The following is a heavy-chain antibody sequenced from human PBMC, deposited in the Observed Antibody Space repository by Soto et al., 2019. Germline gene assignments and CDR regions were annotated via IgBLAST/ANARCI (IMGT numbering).Heavy chain of an antibody. J-gene: IGHJ1*01. V-gene: IGHV4-39*01. CDR3: ARSTTVVTSD. D-gene: IGHD4-17*01. CDR1: GGSISSSSYY. Sequence: QLQLEESVPGLVKPSETLSLTCTVSGGSISSSSYYWGWIRQPPGKGLEWIGSIYYSGSTYYNPSLKSRVTISVDTSKNQFSLKLSSVTAADTAVYYCARSTTVVTSDWGQGTLVTVSS. CDR2: IYYSGST.